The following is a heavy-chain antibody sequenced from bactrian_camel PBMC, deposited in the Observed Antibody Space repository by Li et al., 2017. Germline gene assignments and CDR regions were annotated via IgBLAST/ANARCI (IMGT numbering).Heavy chain of an antibody. V-gene: IGHV3S53*01. CDR1: GDTFRTHC. Sequence: HVQLVESGGGSAQAGGSLTLSCVASGDTFRTHCMAWFRQVPGKEREGVAASDGAGTVSYADSVKGRFTISVDNVKNTLDLHMNSLKPEDTAMYYCAAAKVWVKGRLEEDLLAYWGQGTQVTVS. CDR3: AAAKVWVKGRLEEDLLAY. D-gene: IGHD3*01. CDR2: SDGAGTV. J-gene: IGHJ4*01.